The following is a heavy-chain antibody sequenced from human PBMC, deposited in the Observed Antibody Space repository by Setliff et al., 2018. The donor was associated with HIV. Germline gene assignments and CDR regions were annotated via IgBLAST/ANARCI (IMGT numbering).Heavy chain of an antibody. CDR2: VYNSGST. Sequence: SETLSLTCTVSGESIRTSSYYWSWIRQTPEKGLEWIGSVYNSGSTNYNPSLKSRVTISVDKSKNQFSLKLTSMTAADTAVYYCAREWRGRYYYYMDVWGKGTTVTVSS. CDR1: GESIRTSSYY. D-gene: IGHD3-10*01. V-gene: IGHV4-39*07. CDR3: AREWRGRYYYYMDV. J-gene: IGHJ6*03.